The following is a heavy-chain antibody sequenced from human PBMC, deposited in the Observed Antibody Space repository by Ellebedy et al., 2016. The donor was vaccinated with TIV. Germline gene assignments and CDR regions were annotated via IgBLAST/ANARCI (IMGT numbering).Heavy chain of an antibody. D-gene: IGHD3-10*01. CDR2: ITTYNGNT. Sequence: AASVKVSCKTSGGTFSRDTINWVRQAPGQGLEWKGWITTYNGNTKYAQRLQGRVTMTKDPSTSTAYMELRSLGSDDTAVYFCARRDYYSYSMDVWGQGTTVTVSS. CDR1: GGTFSRDT. V-gene: IGHV1-18*01. J-gene: IGHJ6*02. CDR3: ARRDYYSYSMDV.